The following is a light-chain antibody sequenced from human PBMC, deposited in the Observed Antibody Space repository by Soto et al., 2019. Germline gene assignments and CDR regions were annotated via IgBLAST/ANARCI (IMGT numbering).Light chain of an antibody. V-gene: IGLV2-8*01. CDR3: YSYAGRNIWV. CDR2: GVT. J-gene: IGLJ3*02. Sequence: SVLAQPPSASGSPGQSVTISCTGSGSDIGAYNFVSWYQQHPGKAPKLMIFGVTERPSGVPDRFSGSKSGNTASLTVSGLQADDEAVYYCYSYAGRNIWVFGGRTQLTVL. CDR1: GSDIGAYNF.